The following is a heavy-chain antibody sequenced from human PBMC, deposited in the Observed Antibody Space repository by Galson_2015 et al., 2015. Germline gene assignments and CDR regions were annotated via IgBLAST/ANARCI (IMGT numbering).Heavy chain of an antibody. V-gene: IGHV1-69*13. J-gene: IGHJ4*02. D-gene: IGHD3-3*01. Sequence: SVKVSCKASGGTFKNYDISWVRQAPGRGLEWMGGIIPLFGTPNYAQKFRGKVTITADESTSTVYLDLRSLRSEDTAVYYCVRGFSGGPNLQYFVYWGQGTLVTVSS. CDR3: VRGFSGGPNLQYFVY. CDR1: GGTFKNYD. CDR2: IIPLFGTP.